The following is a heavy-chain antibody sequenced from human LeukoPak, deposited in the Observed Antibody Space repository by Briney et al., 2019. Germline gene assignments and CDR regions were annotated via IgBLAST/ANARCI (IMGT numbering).Heavy chain of an antibody. CDR3: ARGRYFDWLTLDY. CDR1: GGSISSSSYY. J-gene: IGHJ4*02. CDR2: IYYSGST. D-gene: IGHD3-9*01. V-gene: IGHV4-39*07. Sequence: SGTLSLTCTVSGGSISSSSYYWGWIRQPPGKGLEWIGSIYYSGSTYYNPSLKSRVTISVDTSKNQFSLKLSSVTAADTAVYYCARGRYFDWLTLDYWGQGTLVTVSS.